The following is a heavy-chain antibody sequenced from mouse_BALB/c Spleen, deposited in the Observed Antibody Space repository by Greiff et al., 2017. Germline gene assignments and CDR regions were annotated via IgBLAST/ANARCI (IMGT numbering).Heavy chain of an antibody. V-gene: IGHV2-9-2*01. J-gene: IGHJ1*01. Sequence: QVQLQQSGPGLVAPSQSLSITCTVSGFSLTSYDISWIRQPPGKGLEWLGVIWTGGGTNYNSAFMSRLSISKDNSKSQVFLKMNSLQTDDTAIYYCVRDSSYWYFDVWGAGTTVTVSS. CDR1: GFSLTSYD. CDR3: VRDSSYWYFDV. D-gene: IGHD1-1*01. CDR2: IWTGGGT.